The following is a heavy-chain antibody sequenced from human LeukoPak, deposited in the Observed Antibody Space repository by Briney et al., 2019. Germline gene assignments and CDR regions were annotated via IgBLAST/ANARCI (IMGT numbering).Heavy chain of an antibody. Sequence: GGSLRLSCAASGFTVSSNYMSWVRQAPGKGLEWVSVIYSGGSTYYADSVKGRFTISRDNPKNTLYLQMNSLRAEDTAVYYCARASPFFNYAFDIWGQGTMVTVSS. CDR1: GFTVSSNY. CDR3: ARASPFFNYAFDI. V-gene: IGHV3-66*02. J-gene: IGHJ3*02. CDR2: IYSGGST. D-gene: IGHD1-7*01.